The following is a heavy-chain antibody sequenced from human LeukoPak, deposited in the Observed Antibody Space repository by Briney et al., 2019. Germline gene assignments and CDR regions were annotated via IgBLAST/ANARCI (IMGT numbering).Heavy chain of an antibody. CDR2: IYYSGST. CDR1: GGSISSSSYY. Sequence: SETLSLTCTVSGGSISSSSYYWGWIRQPPGKGLEWIGSIYYSGSTYYNPSLKSRVTISVDTSKNQFSLKLSSVTAADTAVYYCARDWWFGESNLDYWGQGTLVTVSS. D-gene: IGHD3-10*01. V-gene: IGHV4-39*07. CDR3: ARDWWFGESNLDY. J-gene: IGHJ4*02.